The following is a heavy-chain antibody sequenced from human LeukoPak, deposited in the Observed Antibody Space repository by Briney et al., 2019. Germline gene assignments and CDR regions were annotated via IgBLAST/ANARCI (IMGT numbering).Heavy chain of an antibody. V-gene: IGHV4-59*01. Sequence: SETLSLTCSVSGGSMSSYYWSWIRQPPGKGLEWIGYIYYSGSTNNNPSLKSRVTISVDTSKNQFSLKLSSVTAADTAVYYCARAGYSNEGYSGYGHEDYWGQGTLVTVSS. J-gene: IGHJ4*02. CDR1: GGSMSSYY. CDR3: ARAGYSNEGYSGYGHEDY. D-gene: IGHD5-12*01. CDR2: IYYSGST.